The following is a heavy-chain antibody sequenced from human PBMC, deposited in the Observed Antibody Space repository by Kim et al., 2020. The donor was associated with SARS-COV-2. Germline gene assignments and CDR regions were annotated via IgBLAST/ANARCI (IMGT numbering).Heavy chain of an antibody. CDR1: GFTVSSNY. CDR2: IYSGDGGT. D-gene: IGHD2-21*02. Sequence: GGSLRLSCAASGFTVSSNYMSWVRQAPGKGLESVSAIYSGDGGTYYADSVKGRFTSSRDNSENTLYLQMNSLRAEDTAVYYCTRAVGGDSGPFDYWGQGTLVTVSS. J-gene: IGHJ4*02. V-gene: IGHV3-53*01. CDR3: TRAVGGDSGPFDY.